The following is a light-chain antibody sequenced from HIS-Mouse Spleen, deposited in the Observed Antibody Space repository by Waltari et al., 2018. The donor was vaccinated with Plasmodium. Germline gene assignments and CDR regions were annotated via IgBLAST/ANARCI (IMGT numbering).Light chain of an antibody. CDR2: DTS. Sequence: PSSLSASVGDRVTITCRASQGISSALAWYQQKPGKAPKLLIYDTSSLESGVPSRFSGSGSGTDFTLTISSLQPEDFATYYCQKYNSAPHTFGQGTKLEIK. V-gene: IGKV1-13*02. CDR3: QKYNSAPHT. CDR1: QGISSA. J-gene: IGKJ2*01.